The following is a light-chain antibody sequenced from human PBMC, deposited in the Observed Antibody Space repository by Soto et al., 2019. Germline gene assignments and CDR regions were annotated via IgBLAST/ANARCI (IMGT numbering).Light chain of an antibody. CDR1: QTVRNNY. CDR2: DAS. J-gene: IGKJ1*01. CDR3: QQRSIWPPWT. Sequence: EFVLTQSPGTLSLSPGERATLSCRASQTVRNNYLAWYQQKPGQAPRLLIYDASSRATGIPDRFSGGGSGTDFTLTISRLEPEDFAVYYCQQRSIWPPWTFGQGTKVDIK. V-gene: IGKV3D-20*02.